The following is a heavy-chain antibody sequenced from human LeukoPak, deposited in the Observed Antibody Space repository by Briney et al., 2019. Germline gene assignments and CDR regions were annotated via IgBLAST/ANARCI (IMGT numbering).Heavy chain of an antibody. V-gene: IGHV3-21*01. D-gene: IGHD3-9*01. Sequence: PGGSLRLSCAASGFTFSSYSMNWVRQAPGKGLEWVSSISTSSNYIYYADSVKGRFTISRDNAKNSLYLQMNSLRAEDTAVYYCARLVFGDILTGNYFEYWGQGTLVTVSS. CDR1: GFTFSSYS. CDR2: ISTSSNYI. J-gene: IGHJ4*02. CDR3: ARLVFGDILTGNYFEY.